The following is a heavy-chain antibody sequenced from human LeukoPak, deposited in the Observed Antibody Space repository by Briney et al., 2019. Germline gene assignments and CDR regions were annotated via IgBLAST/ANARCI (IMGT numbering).Heavy chain of an antibody. V-gene: IGHV3-48*03. CDR2: ISSSGSTI. J-gene: IGHJ4*02. CDR1: GFTFSGFE. Sequence: GGSLRLSCAASGFTFSGFEMTWVRQAPGKGLEWVSYISSSGSTIYFADSVKGRFTISRDNAKNSQFLQMNSLRADDTAIYYCARGRFGITWGQGTLVTVSS. CDR3: ARGRFGIT. D-gene: IGHD3-16*01.